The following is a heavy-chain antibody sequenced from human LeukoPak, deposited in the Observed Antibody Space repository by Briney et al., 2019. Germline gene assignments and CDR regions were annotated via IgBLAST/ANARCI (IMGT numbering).Heavy chain of an antibody. Sequence: GSLRLSCAASGFSFRSYDMSWVRQAPGKGLEWVSAISGSGGSTYYADSVKGRFTISRDNSKNTLYLQMNSLRAEDTAVYYCAKQLTGYDFWSGYYGGPNWFDPWGQGTLVTVSS. CDR1: GFSFRSYD. CDR3: AKQLTGYDFWSGYYGGPNWFDP. CDR2: ISGSGGST. J-gene: IGHJ5*02. V-gene: IGHV3-23*01. D-gene: IGHD3-3*01.